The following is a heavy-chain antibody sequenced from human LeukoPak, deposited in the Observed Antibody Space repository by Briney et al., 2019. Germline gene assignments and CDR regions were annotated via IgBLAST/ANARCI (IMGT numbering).Heavy chain of an antibody. J-gene: IGHJ4*02. V-gene: IGHV3-30*18. CDR1: GFTFSSYG. Sequence: GGSLRLSCAASGFTFSSYGMHWVRQAPGKGLEWVAVISYDGSNKYYADSVKGRFTISRDNSKNTLYLQMNSLRAEDTAVYYCAKEPRAYSSGWSFDYWGQGTLVTVSS. D-gene: IGHD6-19*01. CDR2: ISYDGSNK. CDR3: AKEPRAYSSGWSFDY.